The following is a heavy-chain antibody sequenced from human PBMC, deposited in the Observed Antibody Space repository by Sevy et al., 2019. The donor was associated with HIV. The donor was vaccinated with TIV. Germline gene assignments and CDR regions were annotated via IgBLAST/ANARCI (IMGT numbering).Heavy chain of an antibody. CDR2: ISGSGGST. V-gene: IGHV3-23*01. CDR3: AKEGHSRGWYNHWYFDL. D-gene: IGHD6-19*01. Sequence: GGSLRLSCAASGFTLSSYAMSWVRQAPGKGLEWVSAISGSGGSTYYADSVKGRFTISRDNSKNTLYLQMNSLRAEDTAVYYCAKEGHSRGWYNHWYFDLWGRGTLVTVSS. J-gene: IGHJ2*01. CDR1: GFTLSSYA.